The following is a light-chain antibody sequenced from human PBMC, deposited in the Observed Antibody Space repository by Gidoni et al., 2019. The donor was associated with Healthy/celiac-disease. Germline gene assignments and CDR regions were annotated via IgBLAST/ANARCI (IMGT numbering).Light chain of an antibody. CDR2: EVS. J-gene: IGLJ2*01. CDR3: SSYAGSNNLGV. Sequence: QSALTQPPSASGFPGQSVTISCTGTSSDVGCYNYVSWYQQHPVKAPKLMIYEVSKRPSGVPDRFSGSKSGNTASLTVSGLQAEDEADYYCSSYAGSNNLGVFGGGTKLTVL. CDR1: SSDVGCYNY. V-gene: IGLV2-8*01.